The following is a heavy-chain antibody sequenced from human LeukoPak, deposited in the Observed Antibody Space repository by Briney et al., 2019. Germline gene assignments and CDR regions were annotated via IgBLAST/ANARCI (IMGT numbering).Heavy chain of an antibody. Sequence: GGSLRLSCEGSAFIFSGHWMNWVRQAPGKGLEWVANIKQDGSEIFYVDSVKGRFTISRDNARNSLYLQMNSLRAEDTAVYYCARHDWFDPWGRGTLVTVSS. CDR2: IKQDGSEI. J-gene: IGHJ5*02. CDR1: AFIFSGHW. V-gene: IGHV3-7*03. CDR3: ARHDWFDP.